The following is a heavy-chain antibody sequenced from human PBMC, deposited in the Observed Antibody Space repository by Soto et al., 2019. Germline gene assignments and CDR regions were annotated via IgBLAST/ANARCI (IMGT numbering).Heavy chain of an antibody. J-gene: IGHJ5*02. CDR3: ARSAETPREAISNWFDP. V-gene: IGHV1-69*02. D-gene: IGHD2-21*01. Sequence: ASVKVSCKASGGTFSSYTISWVRQAPGQGLEWMGRIIPILGIANYAQKFQGRVTITADKSTSTAYMELSSLRSEDTAVYYCARSAETPREAISNWFDPWGQGTLVTVSS. CDR1: GGTFSSYT. CDR2: IIPILGIA.